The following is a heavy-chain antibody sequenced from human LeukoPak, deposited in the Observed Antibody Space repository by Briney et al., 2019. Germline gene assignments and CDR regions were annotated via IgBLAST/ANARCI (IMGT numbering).Heavy chain of an antibody. Sequence: GGSLRLSCAASGFTFSSYAMHWVRQAPGKGLEWVAVISYDGSNKYYADSLKGRVTISRDNSKNTLYLQMNSLRAEDTAVYYCARAPYYYDSSGLEEYFQHWGQGTLVTVSS. D-gene: IGHD3-22*01. CDR3: ARAPYYYDSSGLEEYFQH. J-gene: IGHJ1*01. CDR1: GFTFSSYA. V-gene: IGHV3-30*04. CDR2: ISYDGSNK.